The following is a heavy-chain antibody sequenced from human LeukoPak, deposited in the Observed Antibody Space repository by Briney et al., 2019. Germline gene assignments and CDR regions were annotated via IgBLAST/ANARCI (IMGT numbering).Heavy chain of an antibody. CDR3: AGPYEYGDQLVLL. J-gene: IGHJ4*02. Sequence: ASETLSLTCTVSGASISSSPYYWAWIRQPPGKGLQWIASIYNIGTTYYNPSLKSRVTTSVDTSKNQVYLELRSVTAADTAVYYCAGPYEYGDQLVLLWGQGTQVTVSS. CDR2: IYNIGTT. V-gene: IGHV4-39*01. D-gene: IGHD4-17*01. CDR1: GASISSSPYY.